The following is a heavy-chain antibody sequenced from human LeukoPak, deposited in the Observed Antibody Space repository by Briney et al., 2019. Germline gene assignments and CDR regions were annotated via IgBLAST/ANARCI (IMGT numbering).Heavy chain of an antibody. Sequence: ASVKVSCKASGYTFSAYGISWVRQAPGQGLEWMVYISAYSGNTNYAQKLQGRVTMTTDTSTSTAYMELRSLRSDDTAVYYCARDSHIAGVAYYFDYWGQGTLVTVSS. CDR3: ARDSHIAGVAYYFDY. CDR2: ISAYSGNT. CDR1: GYTFSAYG. J-gene: IGHJ4*02. V-gene: IGHV1-18*01. D-gene: IGHD6-13*01.